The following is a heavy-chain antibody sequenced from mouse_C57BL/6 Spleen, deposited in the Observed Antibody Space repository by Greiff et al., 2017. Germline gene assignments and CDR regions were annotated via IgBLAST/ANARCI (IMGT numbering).Heavy chain of an antibody. J-gene: IGHJ4*01. CDR2: ISYDGSN. V-gene: IGHV3-6*01. CDR1: GYSITSGYY. Sequence: EVQRVESGPGLVKPSQSLSLTCSVTGYSITSGYYWNWIRQFPGNKLEWMGYISYDGSNNYNPSLKNRISITRDTSTNQFFLKLNSVTTEDSATYYCARGPYYYAMDYWGQGTSVTVAS. CDR3: ARGPYYYAMDY.